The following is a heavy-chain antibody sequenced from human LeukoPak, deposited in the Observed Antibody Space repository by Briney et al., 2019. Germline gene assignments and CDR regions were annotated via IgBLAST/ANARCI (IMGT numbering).Heavy chain of an antibody. CDR1: GGSISSYY. J-gene: IGHJ3*02. V-gene: IGHV4-59*01. CDR2: TYYSGST. D-gene: IGHD4-23*01. CDR3: AGRTVATPSSPFDI. Sequence: PSETLSLTCTVSGGSISSYYWSWIRQPPGKGLEWIGYTYYSGSTNYNPSLKSRVTISVDTSKNQFSLKLSSVTAADTAVYYCAGRTVATPSSPFDIWGQGTMVTVSS.